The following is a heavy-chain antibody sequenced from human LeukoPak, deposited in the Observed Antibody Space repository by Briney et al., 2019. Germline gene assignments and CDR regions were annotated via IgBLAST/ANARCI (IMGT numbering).Heavy chain of an antibody. D-gene: IGHD6-13*01. J-gene: IGHJ4*02. Sequence: GGSLRLSCAASGFTFSSYSMKWVRQAPGKGLEWVSSISSSSSYISYADSVKGRFTISRDNSNNTLNLHMSSLRPEDTAVYYCARGSIAAAGIGYYLDYWGQGALVTVSS. V-gene: IGHV3-21*01. CDR1: GFTFSSYS. CDR2: ISSSSSYI. CDR3: ARGSIAAAGIGYYLDY.